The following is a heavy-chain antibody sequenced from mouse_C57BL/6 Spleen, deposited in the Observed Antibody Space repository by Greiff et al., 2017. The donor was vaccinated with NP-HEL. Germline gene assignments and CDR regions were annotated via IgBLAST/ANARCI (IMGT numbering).Heavy chain of an antibody. CDR1: GFTFSDYY. J-gene: IGHJ2*01. CDR2: INYDGSST. CDR3: ARDTRRAFDY. Sequence: EVKVVESEGGLVQPGSSMKLSCTASGFTFSDYYMAWVRQVPEKGLEWVANINYDGSSTYYLDSLKSRFIISRDNAKNILYLQMSSLKSEDTATYYCARDTRRAFDYWGQGTTLTVSS. V-gene: IGHV5-16*01. D-gene: IGHD3-1*01.